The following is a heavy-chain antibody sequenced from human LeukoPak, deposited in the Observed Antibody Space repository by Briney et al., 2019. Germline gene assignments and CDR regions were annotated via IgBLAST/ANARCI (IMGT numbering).Heavy chain of an antibody. CDR2: INHSGST. D-gene: IGHD3-16*02. Sequence: SDTLSLTCAVYGGSFSGYYWSWTRHPRGKGREWSGEINHSGSTNNNPSLKSRITISVDTSKNQFSLKLSSVTAADTAVYDCARMDDYVWGSYRYLPPYGMDVWGQGTTVTVSS. CDR1: GGSFSGYY. CDR3: ARMDDYVWGSYRYLPPYGMDV. V-gene: IGHV4-34*01. J-gene: IGHJ6*02.